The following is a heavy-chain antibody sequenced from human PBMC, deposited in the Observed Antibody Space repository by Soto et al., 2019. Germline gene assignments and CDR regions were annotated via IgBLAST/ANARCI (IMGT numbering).Heavy chain of an antibody. CDR1: GGTFSSYA. Sequence: GASVKVSCKASGGTFSSYAISWVRQAPGQGLEWLGGIIPIFGTANYAQKFQGRVTMTEDTSTDTAYMELSSLRSEDTAVYYCASFGRYGGSGNLPDFWGQGTLVTVSS. J-gene: IGHJ4*02. CDR2: IIPIFGTA. V-gene: IGHV1-69*06. CDR3: ASFGRYGGSGNLPDF. D-gene: IGHD3-16*01.